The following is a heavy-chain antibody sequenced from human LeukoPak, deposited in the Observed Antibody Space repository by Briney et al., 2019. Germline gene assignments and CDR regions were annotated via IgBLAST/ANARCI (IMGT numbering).Heavy chain of an antibody. CDR1: GYTFTGYY. CDR2: INPNSGGI. J-gene: IGHJ6*02. Sequence: ASVKVSCKASGYTFTGYYMHWVRQAPGQGLEWMGWINPNSGGINYAQKFQGRVTMTRDTSISTAYMELSRLRSDDTAVYYCAATPGYYYYGMDVWGQGTTVTVSS. CDR3: AATPGYYYYGMDV. V-gene: IGHV1-2*02. D-gene: IGHD2-15*01.